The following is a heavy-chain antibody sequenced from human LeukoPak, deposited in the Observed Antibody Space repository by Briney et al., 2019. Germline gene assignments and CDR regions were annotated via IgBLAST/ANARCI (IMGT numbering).Heavy chain of an antibody. Sequence: ASVKVSCKASGYTFTNYYIHWVRQAPGQGLEWMGWINPNSGGTNYSQKFQGRVTMTEDTSTDTAYMELSSLRSEDTAVYYCATLSRAVVPAAISHNWFDPWGQGTLVTVSS. D-gene: IGHD2-2*02. V-gene: IGHV1-2*02. CDR1: GYTFTNYY. CDR3: ATLSRAVVPAAISHNWFDP. CDR2: INPNSGGT. J-gene: IGHJ5*02.